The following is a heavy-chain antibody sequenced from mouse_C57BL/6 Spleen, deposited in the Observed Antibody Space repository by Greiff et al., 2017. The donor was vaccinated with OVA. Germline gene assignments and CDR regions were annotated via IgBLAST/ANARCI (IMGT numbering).Heavy chain of an antibody. J-gene: IGHJ2*01. CDR3: ARLGAYFDY. CDR2: INPYNGGT. V-gene: IGHV1-19*01. D-gene: IGHD4-1*01. Sequence: EVQRVESGPVLVKPGASVKMSCKASGYTFTDYYMNWVKQSHGKSLEWIGVINPYNGGTSYNQKFKGKATLTVDKSSSTAYMELNSLTSEDSAVYYCARLGAYFDYWGQGTTLTVSS. CDR1: GYTFTDYY.